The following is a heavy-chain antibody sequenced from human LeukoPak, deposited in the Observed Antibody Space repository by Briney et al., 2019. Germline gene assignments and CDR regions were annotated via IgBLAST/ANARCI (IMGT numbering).Heavy chain of an antibody. CDR3: AGGGNWNSPYMDV. D-gene: IGHD1-7*01. CDR2: INHSGST. CDR1: GGSFSGYY. V-gene: IGHV4-34*01. J-gene: IGHJ6*03. Sequence: SETLSLTCAVYGGSFSGYYWSWIRQPPGKGLEWIGEINHSGSTNYNPSLKSRVTISVDTSKNQFSLKLSSVTAADTAVYYCAGGGNWNSPYMDVWGKGTTVTVSS.